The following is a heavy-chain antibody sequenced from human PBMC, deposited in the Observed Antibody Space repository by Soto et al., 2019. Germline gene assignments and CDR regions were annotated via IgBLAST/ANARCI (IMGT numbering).Heavy chain of an antibody. CDR1: GFTVSGNY. J-gene: IGHJ6*03. D-gene: IGHD4-17*01. CDR2: IYTGGSA. Sequence: GGSLRLSCAASGFTVSGNYMSWVRQAPGKGLEWVSVIYTGGSAFYADSVKGRFTLSRDNSKNTLYLLMNTLRAEDTAVYYCATTATPSFYYMDVWGRGTTVTVSS. V-gene: IGHV3-66*01. CDR3: ATTATPSFYYMDV.